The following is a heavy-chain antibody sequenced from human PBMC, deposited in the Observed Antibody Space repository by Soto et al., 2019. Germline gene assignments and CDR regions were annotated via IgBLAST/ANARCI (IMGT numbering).Heavy chain of an antibody. J-gene: IGHJ4*02. D-gene: IGHD3-9*01. CDR1: GGSFSGYY. Sequence: QVQLQQWGAGLLKPSETLSLTCAVYGGSFSGYYWSWIRQPPGQGLEWIGEINHSGSTNYNPSLKSRVTISVDTYKNQFSLKLSSVTAADTAVYYCARESGNYDILTGYYHWVQGTLVTVSS. V-gene: IGHV4-34*01. CDR3: ARESGNYDILTGYYH. CDR2: INHSGST.